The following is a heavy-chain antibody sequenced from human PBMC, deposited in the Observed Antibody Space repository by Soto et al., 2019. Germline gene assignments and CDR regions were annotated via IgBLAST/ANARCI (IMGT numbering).Heavy chain of an antibody. Sequence: SETLSPTFAVSSGSISSSNWRSWVRQPPGKELEWIGEIYHSGSTNYNPSLKSRVTISVDKSKNQFSLKLGSVTAADTAVYYWAGAILQPFLDVWGKGTTVTVSS. D-gene: IGHD1-1*01. CDR2: IYHSGST. CDR3: AGAILQPFLDV. J-gene: IGHJ6*04. CDR1: SGSISSSNW. V-gene: IGHV4-4*02.